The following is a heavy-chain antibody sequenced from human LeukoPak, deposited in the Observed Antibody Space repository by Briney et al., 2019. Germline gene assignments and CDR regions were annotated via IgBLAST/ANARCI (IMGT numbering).Heavy chain of an antibody. CDR3: ARDRYYMDV. CDR2: INSAGTST. CDR1: EYTFNSYW. Sequence: GGSLRLSCVASEYTFNSYWVHWVRQAPGKGLVWVSRINSAGTSTNYADSLKGRFTISRDNAKNTLYLQMNSLGPEDTAVYYCARDRYYMDVWGKGTTVTVSS. J-gene: IGHJ6*03. V-gene: IGHV3-74*01.